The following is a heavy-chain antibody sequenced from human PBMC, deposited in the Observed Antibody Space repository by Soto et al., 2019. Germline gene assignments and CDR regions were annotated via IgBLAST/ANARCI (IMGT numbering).Heavy chain of an antibody. J-gene: IGHJ4*02. V-gene: IGHV1-8*01. Sequence: GASVKVSCKASGYTFTSYDINWVRQATGQGLEWMGWMNPNSGNTGYAQKFQGRVTMTRNTSISTAYMELSSLRSEDTAVYYCARGTYSSGWYFSTTSFSDYWGRGPLVTVSS. CDR2: MNPNSGNT. CDR1: GYTFTSYD. D-gene: IGHD6-13*01. CDR3: ARGTYSSGWYFSTTSFSDY.